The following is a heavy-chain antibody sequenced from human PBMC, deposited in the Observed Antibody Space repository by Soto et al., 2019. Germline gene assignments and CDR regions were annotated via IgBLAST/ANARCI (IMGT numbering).Heavy chain of an antibody. CDR3: ARDLYSGSSSY. J-gene: IGHJ4*02. V-gene: IGHV3-53*01. D-gene: IGHD1-26*01. CDR1: GFTVSSNY. Sequence: GGSLRLSCAASGFTVSSNYMSWVRQAPGKGLEWVSVIYSGGSTYYADSVKGRFTISRDNSKNTLYLQMNSLRAEDTAVYYCARDLYSGSSSYWGQGTLVTVSS. CDR2: IYSGGST.